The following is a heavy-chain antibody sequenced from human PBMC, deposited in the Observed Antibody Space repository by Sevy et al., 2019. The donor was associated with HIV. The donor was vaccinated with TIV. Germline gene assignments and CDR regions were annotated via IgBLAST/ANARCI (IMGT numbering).Heavy chain of an antibody. CDR3: TRDLGSSPASFFDY. Sequence: VSLKVSCKASGYTFTSFGISWVRQAPGQGPEWMAWISAYNGHTNYAQKFQGRVTMTQDISTSTVYMELRSLRSDDTAIYYCTRDLGSSPASFFDYWGQGTLVTVSS. J-gene: IGHJ4*02. CDR1: GYTFTSFG. CDR2: ISAYNGHT. D-gene: IGHD6-19*01. V-gene: IGHV1-18*04.